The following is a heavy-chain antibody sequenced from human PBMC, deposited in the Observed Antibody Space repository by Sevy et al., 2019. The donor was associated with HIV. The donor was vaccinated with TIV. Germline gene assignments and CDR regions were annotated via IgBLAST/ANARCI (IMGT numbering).Heavy chain of an antibody. CDR1: GFIFSSYD. CDR2: ISFDGSNE. V-gene: IGHV3-30*18. Sequence: GGSLRLSCAASGFIFSSYDMHWVRQAPGKGLDWVAVISFDGSNEYFADSVKGRFTISRDNSKNTLHLQMNSLRAEDTAVYYCAKSGYFYDTSGYDPYWYFDLWGRGTQVTVSS. J-gene: IGHJ2*01. D-gene: IGHD3-22*01. CDR3: AKSGYFYDTSGYDPYWYFDL.